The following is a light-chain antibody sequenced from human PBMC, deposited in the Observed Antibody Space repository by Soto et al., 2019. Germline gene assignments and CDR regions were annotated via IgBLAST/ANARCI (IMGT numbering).Light chain of an antibody. J-gene: IGKJ4*01. Sequence: DIQMSQSPSSLSASIGDRITITCRASQSISTYLNWYQQKPGKAPRLLIYGASTLQNGVPSRFSGSGSATDSTLTINSLQPEDFATYYCQQSFITPPLTCGGGTTVEMK. V-gene: IGKV1-39*01. CDR2: GAS. CDR1: QSISTY. CDR3: QQSFITPPLT.